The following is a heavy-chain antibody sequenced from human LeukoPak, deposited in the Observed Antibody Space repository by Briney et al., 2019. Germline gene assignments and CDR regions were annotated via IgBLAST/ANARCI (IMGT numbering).Heavy chain of an antibody. CDR1: GYTFTGYY. CDR3: ARDPRYCSSTSCATDWFDP. V-gene: IGHV1-2*02. CDR2: INPNSGGT. J-gene: IGHJ5*02. D-gene: IGHD2-2*01. Sequence: GASVKVSCKASGYTFTGYYMHWVRQAPGQGLEWMGGINPNSGGTNYAQKFQGRVTMTRDTSISTAYMELSRLRSDDTAVYYCARDPRYCSSTSCATDWFDPWGQGTLVTVSS.